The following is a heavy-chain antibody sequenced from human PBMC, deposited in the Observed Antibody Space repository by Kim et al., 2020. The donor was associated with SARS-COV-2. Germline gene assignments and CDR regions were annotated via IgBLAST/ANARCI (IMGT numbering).Heavy chain of an antibody. CDR3: ASTWFGELTTTNFDY. D-gene: IGHD3-10*01. J-gene: IGHJ4*02. V-gene: IGHV3-21*01. Sequence: DSVKGRLTISRDNAKNSLYLQMNSLRAEDTAVYYCASTWFGELTTTNFDYWGQGTLVTVSS.